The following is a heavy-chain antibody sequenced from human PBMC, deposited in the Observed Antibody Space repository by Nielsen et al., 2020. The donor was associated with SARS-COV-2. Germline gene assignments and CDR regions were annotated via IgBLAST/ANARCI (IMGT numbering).Heavy chain of an antibody. CDR2: ISGSGGST. D-gene: IGHD1-1*01. V-gene: IGHV3-23*01. Sequence: GESLKISCAASGFTFSSYAMSWVRQAPGKGLEWVSAISGSGGSTYYADSVKGRFTIPRDNSKNTLYLQMNSLRAEDTAVYYCAKDVRSGGYFDYWGQGTLVTVSS. J-gene: IGHJ4*02. CDR1: GFTFSSYA. CDR3: AKDVRSGGYFDY.